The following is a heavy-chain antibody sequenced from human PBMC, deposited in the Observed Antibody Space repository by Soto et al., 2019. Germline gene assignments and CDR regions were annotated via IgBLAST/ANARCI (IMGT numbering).Heavy chain of an antibody. CDR1: GGSFSAYQ. Sequence: PETLCLTCAVSGGSFSAYQWSWVRQTPGQGLEWIGEVNHSGTTRYNPSLKSRVTMSADSSKKQFSLKLTSVTAADSAIYYWERGGRFDPWGQGTQVT. V-gene: IGHV4-34*01. CDR3: ERGGRFDP. CDR2: VNHSGTT. J-gene: IGHJ5*02.